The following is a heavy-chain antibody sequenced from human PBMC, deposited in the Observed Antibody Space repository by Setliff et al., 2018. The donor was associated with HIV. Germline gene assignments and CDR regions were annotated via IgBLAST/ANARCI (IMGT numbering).Heavy chain of an antibody. CDR2: INAGNGNR. CDR1: DNTLTNLG. V-gene: IGHV1-3*01. J-gene: IGHJ4*02. D-gene: IGHD5-12*01. Sequence: GASVKVSCKASDNTLTNLGFSWVRQAPGQRPEWMARINAGNGNREYSPKFQGRVTITADTSASTMYMELSSLRSEDTAVYYCARVGNNRLQFFDHWGQGTLVTVSS. CDR3: ARVGNNRLQFFDH.